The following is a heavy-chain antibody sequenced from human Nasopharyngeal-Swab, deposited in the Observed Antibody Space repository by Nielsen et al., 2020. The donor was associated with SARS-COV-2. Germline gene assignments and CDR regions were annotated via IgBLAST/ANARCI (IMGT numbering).Heavy chain of an antibody. CDR3: ARRRFGAAVGGFDY. CDR1: GGSISSSNW. J-gene: IGHJ4*02. V-gene: IGHV4-4*02. Sequence: SETLSLTCAVSGGSISSSNWWSWVRQPPGKGLEWIGEIYHSGSTNYNPSLKSRVTISVDKSKNQFSLKLSSVTAADTAVYYCARRRFGAAVGGFDYWGQGTLVTVSS. D-gene: IGHD6-13*01. CDR2: IYHSGST.